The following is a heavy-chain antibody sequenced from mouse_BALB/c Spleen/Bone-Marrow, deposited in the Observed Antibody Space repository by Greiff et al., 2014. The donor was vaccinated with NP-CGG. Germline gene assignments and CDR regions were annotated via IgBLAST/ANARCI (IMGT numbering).Heavy chain of an antibody. Sequence: EVKVEESGGGLVQPGGSRKLSCAASGFTFSRFGMHWVRQAPEKGLEWVAFISSGSSSIYYTDTVKGRFTISRDNPKNTLFLQMTSLRSEDTAMYYCGRGDYWGQGTTLTVSS. V-gene: IGHV5-17*02. CDR1: GFTFSRFG. CDR2: ISSGSSSI. J-gene: IGHJ2*01. CDR3: GRGDY.